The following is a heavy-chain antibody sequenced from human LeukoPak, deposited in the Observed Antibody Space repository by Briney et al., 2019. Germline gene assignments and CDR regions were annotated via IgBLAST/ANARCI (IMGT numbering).Heavy chain of an antibody. CDR2: IYPGDSDT. V-gene: IGHV5-51*01. Sequence: GASLKISCKGSGSRFTSYWIGWVRPMPGKGLGWMGIIYPGDSDTRYSPSFQGQVTISADKSISTAYLQWSSLKASDTAMYYCARRTYYYGSGNLYYFDYWGQGTLVTVSS. J-gene: IGHJ4*02. CDR1: GSRFTSYW. D-gene: IGHD3-10*01. CDR3: ARRTYYYGSGNLYYFDY.